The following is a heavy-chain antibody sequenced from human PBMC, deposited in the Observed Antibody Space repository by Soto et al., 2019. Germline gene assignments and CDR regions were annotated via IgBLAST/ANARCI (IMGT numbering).Heavy chain of an antibody. V-gene: IGHV1-3*01. CDR2: INAGNGNT. D-gene: IGHD2-2*01. J-gene: IGHJ3*02. Sequence: ASVKVSCTASGYTFTSYAMHWVRQAPGQRLEWMGWINAGNGNTKYSQKFQGRVTITRDTSASTAYMELSSLRSEDTAVYYCARPRKRRVVPAASDAFDIWGQGTMVTVSS. CDR1: GYTFTSYA. CDR3: ARPRKRRVVPAASDAFDI.